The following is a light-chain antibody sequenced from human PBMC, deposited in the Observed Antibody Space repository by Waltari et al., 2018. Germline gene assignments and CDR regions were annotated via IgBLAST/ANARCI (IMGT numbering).Light chain of an antibody. V-gene: IGKV3-20*01. CDR1: QPFSSSY. J-gene: IGKJ4*01. CDR3: QQYGTSPPLT. Sequence: EIVLTQSPGTLSLSPGERATPSCRASQPFSSSYLAWYQQQPGQAPRLLIYGASTRAAGCPVRCSGSGSGTDFTLTISRLEPEDFAVYYCQQYGTSPPLTFGGGTKMEIK. CDR2: GAS.